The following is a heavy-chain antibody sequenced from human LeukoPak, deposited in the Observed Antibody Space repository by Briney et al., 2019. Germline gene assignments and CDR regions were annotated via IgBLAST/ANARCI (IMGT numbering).Heavy chain of an antibody. J-gene: IGHJ6*02. CDR1: GYNFGTRW. D-gene: IGHD3-10*01. CDR3: ARGAYGSGSYYNYYGMDV. V-gene: IGHV5-51*01. Sequence: GESLQISCKGSGYNFGTRWVAWVRQLPGKGLEWMGIIYPDDSDARYSPSFQGQVTISADKSINTAYLPWSSLKASDTAIYFCARGAYGSGSYYNYYGMDVWGQGTTVTVSS. CDR2: IYPDDSDA.